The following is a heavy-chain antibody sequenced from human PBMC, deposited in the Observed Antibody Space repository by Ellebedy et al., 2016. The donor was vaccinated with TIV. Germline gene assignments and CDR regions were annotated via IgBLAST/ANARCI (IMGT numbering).Heavy chain of an antibody. CDR1: GYNFVSYA. CDR2: ISPGEGIT. D-gene: IGHD3-16*02. Sequence: AASVKVSCKASGYNFVSYAMHWVRQAPGQRLEWMGWISPGEGITKYSEMFQGRVTITSDTSANTVYMELTSLRFEDTAAYYCAREGGAAATPYRWSDPWGQGTLVTVSS. J-gene: IGHJ5*02. V-gene: IGHV1-3*01. CDR3: AREGGAAATPYRWSDP.